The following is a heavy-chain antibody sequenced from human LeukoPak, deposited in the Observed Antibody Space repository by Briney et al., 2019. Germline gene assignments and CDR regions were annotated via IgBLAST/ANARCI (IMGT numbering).Heavy chain of an antibody. CDR3: ARVPVYYYDSSGYYWGDY. D-gene: IGHD3-22*01. J-gene: IGHJ4*02. CDR1: GYTFTSYG. Sequence: ASVKVSCKASGYTFTSYGISWVRQAPGQGLEWMGWISAYNGNTNYAQKLQGRVTMTTDTSTSTAYTELRSLRSDDTAVYYCARVPVYYYDSSGYYWGDYWGQGTLVTVSS. V-gene: IGHV1-18*01. CDR2: ISAYNGNT.